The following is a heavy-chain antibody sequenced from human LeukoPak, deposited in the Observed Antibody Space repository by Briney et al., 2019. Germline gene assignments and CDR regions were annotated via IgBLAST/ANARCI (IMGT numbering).Heavy chain of an antibody. CDR2: IYYSGST. CDR1: GGSISSYY. Sequence: SETLSLTCTVSGGSISSYYWSWIRQPPGKGLEWIGYIYYSGSTNYNPSLKSRVTISVDTPKNQFSLKLSSVTAADTAVYYCAREVGRTNYYYYGMDVWGQGTTVTVSS. V-gene: IGHV4-59*01. CDR3: AREVGRTNYYYYGMDV. J-gene: IGHJ6*02. D-gene: IGHD2-2*01.